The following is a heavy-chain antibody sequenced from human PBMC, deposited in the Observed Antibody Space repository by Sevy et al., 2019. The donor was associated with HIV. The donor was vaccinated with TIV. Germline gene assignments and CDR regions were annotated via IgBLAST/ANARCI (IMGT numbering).Heavy chain of an antibody. CDR2: ISGSGGST. CDR1: GFTFSSYA. V-gene: IGHV3-23*01. CDR3: AKDQADFWSGINWFDP. D-gene: IGHD3-3*01. J-gene: IGHJ5*02. Sequence: GGSLRLSCAASGFTFSSYAMSWVRQAPGKGLEWVSAISGSGGSTYYADSVKGRFTISRDNSKNTLYLQMNSLRAKDTAVYYCAKDQADFWSGINWFDPWGQGTLVTVSS.